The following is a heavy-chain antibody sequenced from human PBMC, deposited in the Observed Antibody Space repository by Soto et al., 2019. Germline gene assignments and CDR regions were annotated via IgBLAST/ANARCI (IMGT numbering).Heavy chain of an antibody. CDR1: GYTFTSYG. V-gene: IGHV1-18*01. CDR2: ISAYNGNT. CDR3: ARVGATYYYGSGSYSNWFDP. Sequence: QVQLVQSGAEVKKPGASVKVSCKASGYTFTSYGISWVRQAPGQGLEWMGWISAYNGNTNYAQKLQGRVPMTTDTATSTAYMELRSLRSDDTAVYYCARVGATYYYGSGSYSNWFDPWGQGTLVTVSS. J-gene: IGHJ5*02. D-gene: IGHD3-10*01.